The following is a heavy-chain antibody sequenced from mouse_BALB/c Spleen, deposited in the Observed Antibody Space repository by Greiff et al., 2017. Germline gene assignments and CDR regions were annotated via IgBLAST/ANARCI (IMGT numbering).Heavy chain of an antibody. J-gene: IGHJ3*01. D-gene: IGHD2-4*01. Sequence: EVQLQQSGPELVKPGASVKISCKASGYTFTDYNMHWVKQSHGKSLEWIGYIYPYNGGTGYNQKFKSKATLTVDNSSSTAYMELRSLTSEDSAVYYCASSQNYDYDWFAYWGQGTLVTVSA. CDR1: GYTFTDYN. CDR3: ASSQNYDYDWFAY. V-gene: IGHV1S29*02. CDR2: IYPYNGGT.